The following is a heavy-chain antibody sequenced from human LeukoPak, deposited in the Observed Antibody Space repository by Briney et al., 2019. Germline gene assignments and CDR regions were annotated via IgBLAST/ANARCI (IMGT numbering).Heavy chain of an antibody. CDR1: GYTFTGHY. D-gene: IGHD5-18*01. Sequence: GASVKVSCKASGYTFTGHYLHWVRQAPGQGLEWMGRINPNTGVTEYVQKFQGRVTMTRDTSISTAYVELTRLRSDDTAIYYCARDPGHSYAVDYWGQGTLVTVSS. J-gene: IGHJ4*02. V-gene: IGHV1-2*06. CDR2: INPNTGVT. CDR3: ARDPGHSYAVDY.